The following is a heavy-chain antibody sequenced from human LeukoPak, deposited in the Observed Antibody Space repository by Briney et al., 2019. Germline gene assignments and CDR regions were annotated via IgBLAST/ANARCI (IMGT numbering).Heavy chain of an antibody. CDR2: INPNSGGT. V-gene: IGHV1-2*02. Sequence: ASVKVSCKASGYTFTGYYMHWVRQAPGQGLEWMGWINPNSGGTNYAQKFQGRVTMTRETSISTAYMELSRLRFDDTAVYYCASASDDSSGYYEVGYWGQGTLVTVSS. CDR1: GYTFTGYY. D-gene: IGHD3-22*01. J-gene: IGHJ4*02. CDR3: ASASDDSSGYYEVGY.